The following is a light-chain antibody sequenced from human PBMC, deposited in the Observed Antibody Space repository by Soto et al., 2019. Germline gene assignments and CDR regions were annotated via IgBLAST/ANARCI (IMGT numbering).Light chain of an antibody. CDR3: QVWDSSSDHRHVV. J-gene: IGLJ2*01. CDR2: YDS. Sequence: SSELTQPPSVSVAPGKTARITCGGNNIGSKSVYWYQQKPGQAPVLVIYYDSDRPSGIPERFSGSNSGNTATLTISRVEAGDEADYYCQVWDSSSDHRHVVFGGGTKLTVL. CDR1: NIGSKS. V-gene: IGLV3-21*04.